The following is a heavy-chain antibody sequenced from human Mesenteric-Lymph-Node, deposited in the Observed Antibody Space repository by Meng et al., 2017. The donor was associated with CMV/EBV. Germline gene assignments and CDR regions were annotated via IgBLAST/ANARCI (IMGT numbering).Heavy chain of an antibody. D-gene: IGHD1-26*01. J-gene: IGHJ4*02. CDR1: GVSITNYY. CDR2: IFYSEST. Sequence: SETLSLTCTISGVSITNYYWSWIRQPPGRGLEWIGNIFYSESTNYNPSLKSRVSISVDTSKNQFSLRLTSVTAADTAVYYCAKFNGRYCDFWGQGALVTVSS. V-gene: IGHV4-59*01. CDR3: AKFNGRYCDF.